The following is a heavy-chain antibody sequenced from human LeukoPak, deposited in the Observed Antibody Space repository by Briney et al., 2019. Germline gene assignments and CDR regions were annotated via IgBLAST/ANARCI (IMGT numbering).Heavy chain of an antibody. Sequence: GGSLRLSCSASGFTFSSFWMGWVRQAPGKGLEWVASIRWDDERHHVDSVTGRFSVSRDNTKNSLYLQMNSLRAEDTAVYFCSRITTNGYFEYWGQGALVTVSS. J-gene: IGHJ4*02. CDR3: SRITTNGYFEY. D-gene: IGHD1-1*01. CDR2: IRWDDER. CDR1: GFTFSSFW. V-gene: IGHV3-7*01.